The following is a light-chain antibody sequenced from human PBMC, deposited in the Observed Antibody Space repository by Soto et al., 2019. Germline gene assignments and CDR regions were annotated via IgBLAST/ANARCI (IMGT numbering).Light chain of an antibody. J-gene: IGKJ5*01. CDR1: QSVASS. CDR2: GAS. V-gene: IGKV3-15*01. Sequence: ERVMTQSPATLSASPGERVTLSCRAGQSVASSVAWYQQKPGQAPRLILYGASTRATGFPARFSGSGSGTEFTLTISSLQSEDFAVYLCQQYHYWPITFGQGTRLEIK. CDR3: QQYHYWPIT.